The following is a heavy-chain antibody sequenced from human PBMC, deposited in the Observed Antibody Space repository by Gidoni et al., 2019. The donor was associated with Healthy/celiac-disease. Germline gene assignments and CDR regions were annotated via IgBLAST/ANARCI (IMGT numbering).Heavy chain of an antibody. Sequence: QVQLQESGPGLVKPSQTLSLTCTVSGGSISSGSYYWSWIRQPAGKGLEWIGRIYTSGSTTYNPSLKSRVTISVDTSKNQFSLKLSSVTAADTAVYYCARTAVDTAMVNYFDYWGQGTLVTVSS. CDR1: GGSISSGSYY. CDR2: IYTSGST. J-gene: IGHJ4*02. V-gene: IGHV4-61*02. D-gene: IGHD5-18*01. CDR3: ARTAVDTAMVNYFDY.